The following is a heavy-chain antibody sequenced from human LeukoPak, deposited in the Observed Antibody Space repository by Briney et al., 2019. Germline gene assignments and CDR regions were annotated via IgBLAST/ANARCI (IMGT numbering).Heavy chain of an antibody. CDR3: AFSSTVTTSHYYYGMDV. CDR1: GYTFTSYG. Sequence: ASVKVSCKASGYTFTSYGISWVRQAPGQGLEWMGWISAYNGNTNYAQKLQGRVTMTTDTSTSTAYMELRSLRSHDTAVYYCAFSSTVTTSHYYYGMDVWGQGTTVTVSS. D-gene: IGHD4-17*01. CDR2: ISAYNGNT. V-gene: IGHV1-18*01. J-gene: IGHJ6*02.